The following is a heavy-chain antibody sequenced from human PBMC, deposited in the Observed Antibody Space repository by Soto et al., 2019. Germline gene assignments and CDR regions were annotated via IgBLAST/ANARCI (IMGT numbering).Heavy chain of an antibody. CDR2: IYTSGST. CDR3: AREYYYDSSGYYPHLDY. CDR1: GGSISSYY. D-gene: IGHD3-22*01. V-gene: IGHV4-4*07. J-gene: IGHJ4*02. Sequence: KPSETLSLTCTVSGGSISSYYWSWIRQPAGKGLEWIGRIYTSGSTNYNPSLQSRVTMSVDTSKNQFSLKLSSVTAADTAVYYCAREYYYDSSGYYPHLDYWGQGTLVTVSS.